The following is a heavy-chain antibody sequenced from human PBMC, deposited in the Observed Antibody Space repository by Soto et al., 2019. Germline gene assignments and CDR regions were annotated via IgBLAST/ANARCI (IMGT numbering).Heavy chain of an antibody. CDR2: IYGIGGTT. V-gene: IGHV3-23*01. D-gene: IGHD4-17*01. J-gene: IGHJ4*01. CDR1: GFTFSSYA. Sequence: PGGSLRLSCAASGFTFSSYAMTWVRQAPGKGLEWVSTIYGIGGTTYYADSVKGRFTITRDNSKNTLYLQMTSLRADDTAVYYCAKDAHSMTTVTSGGFLFDYWGHGTLVTVSS. CDR3: AKDAHSMTTVTSGGFLFDY.